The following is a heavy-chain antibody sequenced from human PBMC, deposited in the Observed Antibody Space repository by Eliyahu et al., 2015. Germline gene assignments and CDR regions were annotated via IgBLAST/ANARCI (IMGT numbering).Heavy chain of an antibody. CDR1: GFXFSSYA. Sequence: EVQLLESGGGLVQPGGSLRLSCAASGFXFSSYAMSWVRQAPGKGVEWVSAISGSGGSTYYADSVKGRFTISRDNSKNTLYLQMNSLRAEDTAVYYCAKPIYYDFWSGSYWGQGTLVTVSS. J-gene: IGHJ4*02. V-gene: IGHV3-23*01. CDR2: ISGSGGST. CDR3: AKPIYYDFWSGSY. D-gene: IGHD3-3*01.